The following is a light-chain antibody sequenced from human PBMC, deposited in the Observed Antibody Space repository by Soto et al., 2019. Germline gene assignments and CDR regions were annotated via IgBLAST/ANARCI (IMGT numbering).Light chain of an antibody. CDR1: SSVSSRD. J-gene: IGKJ4*01. V-gene: IGKV3-20*01. CDR3: QQYGTSPPLT. Sequence: TVLTQSPDTLSLSPGGRATLSCRASSSVSSRDLAWYQQKPDQGPRLLMYGASNRATGIPDRFGGSGSATDFTLTISRLEPEDFAVYYCQQYGTSPPLTFGGGTKVDI. CDR2: GAS.